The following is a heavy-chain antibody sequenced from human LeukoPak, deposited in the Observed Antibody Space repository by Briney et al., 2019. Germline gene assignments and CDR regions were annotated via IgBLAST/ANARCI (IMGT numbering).Heavy chain of an antibody. V-gene: IGHV3-30*18. Sequence: PGGSLRLSCAASGFTFSSYWMSWVRQAPGKGLEWVAVISYDGSNKYYADSVKGRFTISRDNSKNTLYLQMNSLRAEDTAVYYCANSPSSSWYGRFDYWGQGTLVTVSS. CDR1: GFTFSSYW. D-gene: IGHD6-13*01. CDR2: ISYDGSNK. CDR3: ANSPSSSWYGRFDY. J-gene: IGHJ4*02.